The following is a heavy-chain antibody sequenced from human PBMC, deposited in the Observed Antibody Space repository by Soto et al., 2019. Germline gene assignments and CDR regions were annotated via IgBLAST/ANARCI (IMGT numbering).Heavy chain of an antibody. V-gene: IGHV4-61*08. CDR2: IYYSGST. D-gene: IGHD2-2*01. Sequence: SETLSLTCTVSGGSISSGGYYWSWIRQHPGKGLEWIGYIYYSGSTNYNPSLKSRVTISVDTSKNQFSLKLSSVTAADTAVYYCARGRTYQLPQPTYYYYYYMDVWGKGTTVTVSS. CDR1: GGSISSGGYY. J-gene: IGHJ6*03. CDR3: ARGRTYQLPQPTYYYYYYMDV.